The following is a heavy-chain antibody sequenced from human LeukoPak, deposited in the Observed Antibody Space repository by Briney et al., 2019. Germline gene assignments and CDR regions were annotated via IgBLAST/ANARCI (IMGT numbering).Heavy chain of an antibody. V-gene: IGHV4-59*01. D-gene: IGHD3-10*01. CDR3: ARGYGSGTYYTPDFDY. Sequence: PSETLSLTCTVSGGSISGFYWSWIRQPPGKGLEWIGYIYSSGTTSYNPSLKSRVTISVDTSLKQFSLNLTSVTAADTAVYYCARGYGSGTYYTPDFDYWGQGTLVTVSS. J-gene: IGHJ4*02. CDR1: GGSISGFY. CDR2: IYSSGTT.